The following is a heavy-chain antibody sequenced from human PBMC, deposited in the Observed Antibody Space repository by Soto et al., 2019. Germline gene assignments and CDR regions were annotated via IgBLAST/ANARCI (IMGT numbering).Heavy chain of an antibody. J-gene: IGHJ4*02. V-gene: IGHV4-39*01. Sequence: TSETLSLTCTVSGGSISSSYYYWVWVRQPPRKGLDLVGSIYNSGATNYNPSLESRATVSADSSTNQFYLKLTSVIAADTGVYYCARRDYQTVGRPYWGQGILVTVSS. CDR2: IYNSGAT. CDR1: GGSISSSYYY. D-gene: IGHD3-10*01. CDR3: ARRDYQTVGRPY.